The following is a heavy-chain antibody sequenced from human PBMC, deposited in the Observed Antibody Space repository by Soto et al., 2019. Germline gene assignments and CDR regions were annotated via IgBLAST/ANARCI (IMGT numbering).Heavy chain of an antibody. J-gene: IGHJ5*02. CDR2: INPNSGGT. Sequence: ASVKVSCKASGYTFTGYYMHWVRQAPGQGLEWMGWINPNSGGTNYAQKFQGWVTMTRDTSISTAYMELSRLRSDDTAVYYCARERVAAAGTTARWFDPWGQGTLVTVSS. CDR3: ARERVAAAGTTARWFDP. D-gene: IGHD6-13*01. V-gene: IGHV1-2*04. CDR1: GYTFTGYY.